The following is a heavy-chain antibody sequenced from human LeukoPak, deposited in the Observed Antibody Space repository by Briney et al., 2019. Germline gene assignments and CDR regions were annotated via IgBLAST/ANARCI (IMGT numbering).Heavy chain of an antibody. CDR1: GFNFRAYW. J-gene: IGHJ4*02. CDR2: LNQDADRE. D-gene: IGHD6-6*01. V-gene: IGHV3-7*03. CDR3: AKGASSSDGGDFDY. Sequence: GGSLRLSCAASGFNFRAYWMSWARQAPGKGLEWVASLNQDADREYYVDSVKGRFTISRDNAKNSLYLQMNSLRAEDTALYYCAKGASSSDGGDFDYWGQGTLVTVSS.